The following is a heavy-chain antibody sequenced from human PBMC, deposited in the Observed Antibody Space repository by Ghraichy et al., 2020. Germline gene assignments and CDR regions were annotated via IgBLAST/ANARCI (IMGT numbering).Heavy chain of an antibody. Sequence: GGSLRLSCAASGFTFSSYGMTWVRQAPGKGLEWVSGISGSGASTYYADSVMGRFTISRDNSKNTLYLQMNSLRAEDTAVYYCAKEYSSGWYSGYGMDVWGQGTTVTVSS. CDR2: ISGSGAST. V-gene: IGHV3-23*01. CDR1: GFTFSSYG. J-gene: IGHJ6*02. CDR3: AKEYSSGWYSGYGMDV. D-gene: IGHD6-19*01.